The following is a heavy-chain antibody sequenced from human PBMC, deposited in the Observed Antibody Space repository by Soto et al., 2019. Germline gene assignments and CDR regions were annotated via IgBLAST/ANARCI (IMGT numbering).Heavy chain of an antibody. CDR1: GYIFTGYY. CDR3: AFAQDYPLQDFHAMDV. D-gene: IGHD4-17*01. Sequence: ASVKVSCKASGYIFTGYYVYWVRQAPGQGPEWMGSVNPNSGATNYAQKFQGRVAMTTDTSISTAYMVLSRLRSDDTAIYYCAFAQDYPLQDFHAMDVWGQGTTVTVCS. J-gene: IGHJ6*02. V-gene: IGHV1-2*02. CDR2: VNPNSGAT.